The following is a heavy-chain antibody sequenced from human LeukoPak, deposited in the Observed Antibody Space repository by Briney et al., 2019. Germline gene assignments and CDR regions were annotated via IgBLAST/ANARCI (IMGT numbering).Heavy chain of an antibody. V-gene: IGHV3-23*01. CDR3: AKWKYSNSGIDDY. D-gene: IGHD6-6*01. Sequence: GGSLRLSCVVSGFIFSDYWMSWVRQVPGKGLEWVSVISGSGDNTYYADSVKGRFTISRDNSKNMLYLQMNSLRAEDTAVYYCAKWKYSNSGIDDYWGQGTLVTVSS. J-gene: IGHJ4*02. CDR1: GFIFSDYW. CDR2: ISGSGDNT.